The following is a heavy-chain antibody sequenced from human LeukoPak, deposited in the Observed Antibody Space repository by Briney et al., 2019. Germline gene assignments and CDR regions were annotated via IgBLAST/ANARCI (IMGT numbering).Heavy chain of an antibody. CDR3: ARDAPERRNAFDI. J-gene: IGHJ3*02. CDR1: GFTVSSNY. V-gene: IGHV3-53*01. CDR2: IYSGGST. Sequence: PGGSLRLSCAASGFTVSSNYMSWVRQAPGKGLEWVSVIYSGGSTYYADSVKGRFTISRDNSKNTLYLQMNSLRAEDTAVYYCARDAPERRNAFDIRGQGTMVTVSS. D-gene: IGHD1-1*01.